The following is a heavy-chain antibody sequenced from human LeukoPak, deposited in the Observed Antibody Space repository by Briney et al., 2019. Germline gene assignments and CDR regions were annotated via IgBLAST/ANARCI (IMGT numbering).Heavy chain of an antibody. J-gene: IGHJ6*02. D-gene: IGHD3-10*01. Sequence: SETLSLTCAVYGGSFSGYCWSWIRQPPGKGLEWIGEINHSGSTNYNPSLKSRVTISVDTSKNQFSLKLSSVTAADTAVYYCARWELLSYYGMDVWGQGTTVTVSS. CDR3: ARWELLSYYGMDV. V-gene: IGHV4-34*01. CDR2: INHSGST. CDR1: GGSFSGYC.